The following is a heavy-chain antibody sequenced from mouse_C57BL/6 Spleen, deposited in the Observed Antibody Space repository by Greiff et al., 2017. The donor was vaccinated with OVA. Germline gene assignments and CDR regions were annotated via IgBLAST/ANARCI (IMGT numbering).Heavy chain of an antibody. J-gene: IGHJ4*01. Sequence: QVQLQQPGAELVKPGASVKLSCKASGYTFTSYWMHWVKQRPGQGLEWIGMIHPNSGSTNYNEKFKSKATLTVDKSSSTAYMQLSSLTSEDSAVYYCARRYGSSYNYAMDDWGQGTSGTVSS. CDR1: GYTFTSYW. CDR2: IHPNSGST. D-gene: IGHD1-1*01. V-gene: IGHV1-64*01. CDR3: ARRYGSSYNYAMDD.